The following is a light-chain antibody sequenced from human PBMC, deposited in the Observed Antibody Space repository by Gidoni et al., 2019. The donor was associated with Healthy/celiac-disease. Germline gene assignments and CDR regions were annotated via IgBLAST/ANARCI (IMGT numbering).Light chain of an antibody. J-gene: IGKJ5*01. CDR3: QQRSNWPPT. CDR1: QSVSSY. CDR2: DAS. V-gene: IGKV3-11*01. Sequence: EIVLTQSPATLSLSPGERATLSCRASQSVSSYLAWYQQKPGQAPRLLIYDASNRATGIPARFSRSGSGTDFTLTISSLEPEDFAVYYCQQRSNWPPTFGQXTRLEIK.